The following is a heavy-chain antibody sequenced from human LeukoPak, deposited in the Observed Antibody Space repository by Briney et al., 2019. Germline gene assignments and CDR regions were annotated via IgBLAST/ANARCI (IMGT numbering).Heavy chain of an antibody. D-gene: IGHD1-1*01. CDR2: IDPSGGST. Sequence: ASVKVSCKASGYTFTRYYMHWVRQGPGQGLEWMGIIDPSGGSTSYAQKFQGRVTMTRDTSTSTVYMELSGLRSEGTAVYYCARDKSGTTQGDFDYWGQGTLVTVSS. V-gene: IGHV1-46*01. J-gene: IGHJ4*02. CDR1: GYTFTRYY. CDR3: ARDKSGTTQGDFDY.